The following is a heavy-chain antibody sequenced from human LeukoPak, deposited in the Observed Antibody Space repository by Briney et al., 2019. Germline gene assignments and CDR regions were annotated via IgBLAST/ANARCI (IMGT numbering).Heavy chain of an antibody. CDR2: IKSKTDGGTT. D-gene: IGHD3-16*01. J-gene: IGHJ6*02. CDR3: TTDPGLNYYYYGMDV. CDR1: GFTFSNAW. V-gene: IGHV3-15*01. Sequence: GGSLRLSCAASGFTFSNAWMSWVRQAPGKGLEWVGRIKSKTDGGTTDYAAPVKGRFTISRDDSKNTLYLQMNSLKTEDTAVYYRTTDPGLNYYYYGMDVWGQGTTVTVSS.